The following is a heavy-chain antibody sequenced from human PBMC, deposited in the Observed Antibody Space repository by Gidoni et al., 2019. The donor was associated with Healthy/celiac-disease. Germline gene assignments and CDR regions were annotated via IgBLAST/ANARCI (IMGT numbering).Heavy chain of an antibody. V-gene: IGHV2-70*15. CDR2: IDWDDDK. Sequence: QVTLRESGPALVKPTQTLTLTCTFSGFSLSTSGMCVSWIRQPPGKALEWLARIDWDDDKYYSTSLKTRLTISKDTSKNQVVLTMTNMDPVDTATYYCARSYGSGSSFDYWGQGTLVTVSS. J-gene: IGHJ4*02. CDR1: GFSLSTSGMC. CDR3: ARSYGSGSSFDY. D-gene: IGHD3-10*01.